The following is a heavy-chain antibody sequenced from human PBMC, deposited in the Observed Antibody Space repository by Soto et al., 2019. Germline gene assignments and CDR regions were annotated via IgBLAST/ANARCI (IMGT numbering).Heavy chain of an antibody. Sequence: QVQLVESGGGVVQPGRSLRLSCAASGFTFSSYGMHWVRQAPGKGLEWVAVIWYDGSNKYYADSVKGRFTISRDNSKNTLYLRMNSLRAEDTAVYYCARDGSGQQLADAFDIWGQGTMVTVSS. CDR1: GFTFSSYG. J-gene: IGHJ3*02. D-gene: IGHD6-13*01. CDR3: ARDGSGQQLADAFDI. V-gene: IGHV3-33*01. CDR2: IWYDGSNK.